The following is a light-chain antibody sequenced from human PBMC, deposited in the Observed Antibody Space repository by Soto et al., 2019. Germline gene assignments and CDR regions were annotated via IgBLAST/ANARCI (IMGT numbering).Light chain of an antibody. Sequence: TQSPATLSLSPGERATLSCRASQSVTKYLAWYQQKPGQALRLLIYDVSKRATGIPARFRGSGSETDFTLTISSLEPGDFAVYYCHQRSNWPLTFGGGTKLEIK. CDR3: HQRSNWPLT. J-gene: IGKJ4*01. V-gene: IGKV3-11*01. CDR1: QSVTKY. CDR2: DVS.